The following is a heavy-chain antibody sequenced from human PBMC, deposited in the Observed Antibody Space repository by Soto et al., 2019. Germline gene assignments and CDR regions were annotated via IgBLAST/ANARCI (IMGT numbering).Heavy chain of an antibody. Sequence: PGGSLRLSCAASGFPFNSYAMTWVRQAPGKGLDWVSAISYSGTSTYYADSVKGRFTISRDNSKNTLYLQMSNLRAEDTAVYFCAKLPAPEQCSVSDPFDVWRQGTMVTVSS. CDR3: AKLPAPEQCSVSDPFDV. V-gene: IGHV3-23*01. J-gene: IGHJ3*01. CDR1: GFPFNSYA. CDR2: ISYSGTST. D-gene: IGHD2-8*01.